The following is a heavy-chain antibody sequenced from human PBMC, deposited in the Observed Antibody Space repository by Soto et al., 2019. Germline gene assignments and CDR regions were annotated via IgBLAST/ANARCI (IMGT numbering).Heavy chain of an antibody. CDR3: AREGAASHSYYYGTDV. CDR2: IYYSGST. V-gene: IGHV4-30-4*01. CDR1: GGSIASGDSY. J-gene: IGHJ6*02. Sequence: PSETLSLTCTVSGGSIASGDSYWSWIRQSPGKGLEWIGYIYYSGSTYYNPTLESRFTISVDTSKNQFSLKLSSVTAADTAVYYCAREGAASHSYYYGTDVWGQGTTVTVSS. D-gene: IGHD3-16*01.